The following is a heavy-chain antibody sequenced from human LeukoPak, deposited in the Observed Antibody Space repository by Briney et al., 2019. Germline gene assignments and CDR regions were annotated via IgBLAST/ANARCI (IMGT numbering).Heavy chain of an antibody. CDR3: ARAQRRDGYSDY. J-gene: IGHJ4*02. CDR1: GYSISSGYY. D-gene: IGHD5-24*01. CDR2: IYHSGST. Sequence: SETLSLTCTVSGYSISSGYYWGWIRQPPGKGLEWIGSIYHSGSTYYNPSLKSRVTISVDTSKNQFSLKLSSVTAADTAVYYCARAQRRDGYSDYWGQGTLVTVSS. V-gene: IGHV4-38-2*02.